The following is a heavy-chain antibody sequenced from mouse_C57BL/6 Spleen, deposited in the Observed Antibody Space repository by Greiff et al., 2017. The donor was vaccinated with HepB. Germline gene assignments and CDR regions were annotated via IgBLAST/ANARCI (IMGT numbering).Heavy chain of an antibody. J-gene: IGHJ3*01. D-gene: IGHD2-10*02. CDR3: ARGKYGIEGFAY. CDR1: GFTFSDYG. CDR2: ISSGSSTI. V-gene: IGHV5-17*01. Sequence: EVQLVESGGGLVKPGGSLKLSCAASGFTFSDYGMHWVRQAPEKGLEWVAYISSGSSTIYYADTVKGRFTISRDNAKNTLFLQMTSLRSEDTAMYYCARGKYGIEGFAYWGQGTLVTVSA.